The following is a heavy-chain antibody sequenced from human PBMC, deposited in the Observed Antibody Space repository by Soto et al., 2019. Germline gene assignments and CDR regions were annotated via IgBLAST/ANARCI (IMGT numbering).Heavy chain of an antibody. CDR3: ARAHSLGWWYGMDV. Sequence: QVRLVQFGAEVKKPGASVKVSCKASGYTFTNYDINWVRQATGQGPEWMGWMNPNSGNTGDTEKFQGRVTMTRNAALSPADMELSGLRSEDTAVYYCARAHSLGWWYGMDVWGQGTTVTVSS. CDR1: GYTFTNYD. V-gene: IGHV1-8*01. CDR2: MNPNSGNT. J-gene: IGHJ6*02. D-gene: IGHD2-8*02.